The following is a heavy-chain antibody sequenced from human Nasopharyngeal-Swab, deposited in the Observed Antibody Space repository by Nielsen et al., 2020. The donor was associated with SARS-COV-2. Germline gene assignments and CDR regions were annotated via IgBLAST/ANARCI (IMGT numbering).Heavy chain of an antibody. CDR3: ARANYDSSGYYRYYFDY. CDR1: GGSVSSYY. V-gene: IGHV4-59*02. D-gene: IGHD3-22*01. J-gene: IGHJ4*02. Sequence: SETLSLTCTVSGGSVSSYYWSWIRQPPGKGLKWIGYIYYSGSTNYNPSLKSRVTISVDTSKNQFSLKLSSVTAADTAVYYCARANYDSSGYYRYYFDYWGQGTLVTVSS. CDR2: IYYSGST.